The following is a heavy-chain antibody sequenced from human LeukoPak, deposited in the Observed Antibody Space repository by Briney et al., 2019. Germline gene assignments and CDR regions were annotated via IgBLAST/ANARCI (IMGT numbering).Heavy chain of an antibody. J-gene: IGHJ4*02. CDR3: ARSSTWEPFDY. CDR1: GFTFSGSA. CDR2: IYPHNGNT. D-gene: IGHD1-26*01. Sequence: GGSLRLSCAASGFTFSGSAMHWVRQAPGQGLEWMGWIYPHNGNTNYAQKLQDRVSMTTATSTSTAYMELRGLRSDDTAVYYCARSSTWEPFDYWGQGTLVTVSS. V-gene: IGHV1-18*01.